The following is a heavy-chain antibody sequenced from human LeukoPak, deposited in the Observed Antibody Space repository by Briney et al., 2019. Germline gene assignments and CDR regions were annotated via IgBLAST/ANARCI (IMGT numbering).Heavy chain of an antibody. CDR3: ARDSDSGYGQFCS. CDR2: IHSGGTT. Sequence: GGSLRLSCAASGFTVSNNYMSWVRQAPGKGLEWVSVIHSGGTTNYADSVQGRSTITTNNSKTMVYLHMNGLRAEDKAVYYCARDSDSGYGQFCSWGQGTLVTV. J-gene: IGHJ5*02. CDR1: GFTVSNNY. V-gene: IGHV3-53*01. D-gene: IGHD5-12*01.